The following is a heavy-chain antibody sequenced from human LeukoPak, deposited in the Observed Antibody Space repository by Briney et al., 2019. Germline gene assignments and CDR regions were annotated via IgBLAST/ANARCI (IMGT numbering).Heavy chain of an antibody. CDR3: VLEGYDFWSGYPDY. J-gene: IGHJ4*02. CDR2: INPSGGST. CDR1: GYTFTSYY. Sequence: ASVKVSCKASGYTFTSYYMHWVRQAPGQGLEWMGIINPSGGSTSYAQKFQGRVTMTRDTSTSTVYMGLSSLRSEDTAVYYCVLEGYDFWSGYPDYWGQGTLVTVSS. D-gene: IGHD3-3*01. V-gene: IGHV1-46*01.